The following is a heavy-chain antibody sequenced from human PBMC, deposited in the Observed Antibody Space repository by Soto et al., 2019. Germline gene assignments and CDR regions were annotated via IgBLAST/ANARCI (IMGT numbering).Heavy chain of an antibody. CDR1: GYTFAAFF. D-gene: IGHD4-17*01. CDR2: INPTSGAT. J-gene: IGHJ4*02. V-gene: IGHV1-2*02. CDR3: TRDPDYGDYWGYFFDY. Sequence: QVQLVQSGAEVKKPGASVKVSCKTSGYTFAAFFIHWIRQAPGQGLEWMGWINPTSGATVSAQKFPDRVTMTRDTSIRTTYMELRGLKSDDTAVYYCTRDPDYGDYWGYFFDYWGQGA.